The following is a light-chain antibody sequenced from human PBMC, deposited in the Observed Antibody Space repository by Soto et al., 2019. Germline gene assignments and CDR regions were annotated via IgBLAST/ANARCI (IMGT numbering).Light chain of an antibody. V-gene: IGLV7-46*01. CDR3: MLSYSGASV. Sequence: QAVVTQEPSLTVSPGGTVTLTCDSSAGPVTSVLYPYWFQQKPGQAPRTLIYDTTSRHSWAPARFSGSLLGGKAALTLSGAQPEDEADYYCMLSYSGASVFGGGTKLTVL. J-gene: IGLJ2*01. CDR1: AGPVTSVLY. CDR2: DTT.